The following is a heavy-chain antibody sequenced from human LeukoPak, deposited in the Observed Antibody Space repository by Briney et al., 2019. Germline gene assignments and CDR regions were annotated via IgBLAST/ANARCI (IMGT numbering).Heavy chain of an antibody. V-gene: IGHV3-23*01. CDR3: AKVPGCSSTSCYRHYGIDV. D-gene: IGHD2-2*02. Sequence: GGSLRLSCAASGFTFSIYAMSWVRQAPGKGLEWGSNINDTGGSTYYADSVKGRFTISRDNSKNTLYLQMNSLRAEDTAVYYCAKVPGCSSTSCYRHYGIDVWGQGTTVTVSS. CDR2: INDTGGST. J-gene: IGHJ6*02. CDR1: GFTFSIYA.